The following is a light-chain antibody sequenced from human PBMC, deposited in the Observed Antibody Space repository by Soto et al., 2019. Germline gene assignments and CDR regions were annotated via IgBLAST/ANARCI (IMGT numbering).Light chain of an antibody. Sequence: QSVPTQPPSVSGAPGQRVTISCTGSSSNIGAGYDVHWYHQLPGTAPKLLIYGNSNRPSGVPDRFSGSKSGTSASLAITGLQAEDEADYYCQSYDISLSVVFGGGTKLTVL. CDR1: SSNIGAGYD. CDR2: GNS. CDR3: QSYDISLSVV. J-gene: IGLJ2*01. V-gene: IGLV1-40*01.